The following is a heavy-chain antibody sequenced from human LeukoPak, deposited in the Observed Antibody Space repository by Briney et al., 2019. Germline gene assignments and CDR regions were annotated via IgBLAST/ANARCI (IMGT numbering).Heavy chain of an antibody. V-gene: IGHV1-2*02. J-gene: IGHJ4*02. Sequence: WASVKVSCKASGYTFTGYYIHWVRQAPGQGLEWMGWINSNSGATNYAQKFQGRVTMTRDTSITTAYMELSSLRSDDTAVYYCARVRSLDYWGQGTLVTVSS. CDR2: INSNSGAT. CDR1: GYTFTGYY. CDR3: ARVRSLDY.